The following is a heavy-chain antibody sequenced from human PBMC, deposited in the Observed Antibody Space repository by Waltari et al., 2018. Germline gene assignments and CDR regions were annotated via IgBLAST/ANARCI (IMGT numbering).Heavy chain of an antibody. Sequence: QVQLVQSGSELKKPGASVKVSCKASGYRFTGHAMNWVRQAPGHGLQFLGWIKTNTHNPFYERCFAGRFVFSLDTSISTVYLEINSLKTEDNAVYYCARELLGGGAFDSWGQGTLVSVSS. V-gene: IGHV7-4-1*02. D-gene: IGHD3-16*01. CDR1: GYRFTGHA. CDR3: ARELLGGGAFDS. J-gene: IGHJ4*02. CDR2: IKTNTHNP.